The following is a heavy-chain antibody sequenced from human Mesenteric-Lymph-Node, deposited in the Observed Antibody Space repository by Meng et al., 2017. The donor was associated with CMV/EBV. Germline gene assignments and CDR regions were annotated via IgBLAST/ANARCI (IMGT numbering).Heavy chain of an antibody. CDR1: GYTFTGYY. V-gene: IGHV1-2*02. J-gene: IGHJ4*02. D-gene: IGHD6-19*01. Sequence: ASVKVSCKTSGYTFTGYYLHWVRRQAPGQGLEWMGWIHPNSGGTNYVQKFQGRITMPRDTSISTAYMELSRLRSDDTAVYYCVREYTSPVGDFDYWGQGTLVTVSS. CDR2: IHPNSGGT. CDR3: VREYTSPVGDFDY.